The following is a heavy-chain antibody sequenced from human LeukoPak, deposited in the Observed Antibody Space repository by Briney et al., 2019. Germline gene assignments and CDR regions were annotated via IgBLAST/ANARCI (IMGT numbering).Heavy chain of an antibody. CDR1: GFTVSSNY. J-gene: IGHJ6*03. V-gene: IGHV3-53*01. Sequence: LSGGSLRLSCAASGFTVSSNYMSWVRQAPGKGLEWVSVIYSGGSTYYADSVKGRFTISRDNSKNTLYLQMNSLRAEDTAVYYCASRIKRLYYYMDVWRKGTTVTVSS. CDR2: IYSGGST. D-gene: IGHD3-16*01. CDR3: ASRIKRLYYYMDV.